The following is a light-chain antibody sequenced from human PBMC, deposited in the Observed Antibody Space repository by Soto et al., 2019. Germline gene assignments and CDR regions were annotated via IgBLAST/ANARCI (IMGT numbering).Light chain of an antibody. V-gene: IGKV1-6*01. CDR1: QGIGND. J-gene: IGKJ1*01. CDR3: LQLYNFSWT. Sequence: AIQLTQSPSSLSASVGDRVTISCRVGQGIGNDLAWYQQKPGKAPRLLIFAASNLQSGVPSRFSGSGSGTDFTLTISRLQPEDFATYYCLQLYNFSWTFGQGTKVDIK. CDR2: AAS.